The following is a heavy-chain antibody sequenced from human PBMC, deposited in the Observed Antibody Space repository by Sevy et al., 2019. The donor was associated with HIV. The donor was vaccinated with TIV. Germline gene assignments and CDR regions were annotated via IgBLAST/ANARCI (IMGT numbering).Heavy chain of an antibody. CDR3: AKAPAFFPSGMDV. CDR1: GFTFSNYG. V-gene: IGHV3-30*18. CDR2: ISYDGSDK. J-gene: IGHJ6*02. Sequence: GGSLRLSRAASGFTFSNYGMHWVRQAPGKGLEWVAVISYDGSDKYYADSVKGRFTISRDSSKNTLYLQMNSLRTEDTAVFYCAKAPAFFPSGMDVWGQGTTVTVSS.